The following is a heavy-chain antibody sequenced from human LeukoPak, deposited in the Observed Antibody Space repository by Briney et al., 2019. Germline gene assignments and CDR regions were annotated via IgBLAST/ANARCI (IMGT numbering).Heavy chain of an antibody. CDR2: IIPIFGTA. J-gene: IGHJ6*02. CDR3: ASDPHCSSTSCYYYYGMDV. V-gene: IGHV1-69*13. D-gene: IGHD2-2*01. Sequence: ASVTVSCTASGGTFSSYAISWVRQAPGQGLEWMGGIIPIFGTANYAQKFQGRVTITADESTSTAYMELSSLRSEDTAVYYCASDPHCSSTSCYYYYGMDVWGQGTTVTVSS. CDR1: GGTFSSYA.